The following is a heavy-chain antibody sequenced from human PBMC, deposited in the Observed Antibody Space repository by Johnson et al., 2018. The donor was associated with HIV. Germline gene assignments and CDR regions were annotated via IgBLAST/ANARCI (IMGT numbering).Heavy chain of an antibody. D-gene: IGHD3-10*02. V-gene: IGHV3-7*01. CDR1: GFTFSSYW. J-gene: IGHJ3*02. CDR2: IKQDGSEK. Sequence: VQLVESGGGLVQPGGSLRLSCAASGFTFSSYWMSWVRQAAGKGLEWVANIKQDGSEKYYVDSVKGRFTISRDNAKNSLYLQMNSLRAEDTAVYYCAKDDDMYGLPGAFDIWGQGTMVTVSS. CDR3: AKDDDMYGLPGAFDI.